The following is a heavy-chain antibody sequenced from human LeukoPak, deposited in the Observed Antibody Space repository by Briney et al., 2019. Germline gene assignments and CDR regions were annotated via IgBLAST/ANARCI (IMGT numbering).Heavy chain of an antibody. CDR3: ARDRLPVDY. Sequence: AGGSLRLSCAASGFTSNSYGMHWVRQAPGKGLEWVAFIRYDGTNKYYADSVKGRFTISRDNSKNTLYLQMNSLRAEDTAVYYCARDRLPVDYWGQGTLVTVSS. CDR1: GFTSNSYG. J-gene: IGHJ4*02. D-gene: IGHD2-15*01. V-gene: IGHV3-30*02. CDR2: IRYDGTNK.